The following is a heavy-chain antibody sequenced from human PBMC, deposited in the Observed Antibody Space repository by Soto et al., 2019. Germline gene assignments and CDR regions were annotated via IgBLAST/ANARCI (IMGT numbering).Heavy chain of an antibody. J-gene: IGHJ4*02. D-gene: IGHD5-12*01. Sequence: PSETLSLTCAVSGGSISSSNWWSWVRQPPGKGLEWIGEIYHSGSTNYNPSLKSRVTISVDKSKNQFSLKLSSVTAADTAVYYCARVMMATTPYYFDYWGQGTLVTVSS. V-gene: IGHV4-4*02. CDR2: IYHSGST. CDR3: ARVMMATTPYYFDY. CDR1: GGSISSSNW.